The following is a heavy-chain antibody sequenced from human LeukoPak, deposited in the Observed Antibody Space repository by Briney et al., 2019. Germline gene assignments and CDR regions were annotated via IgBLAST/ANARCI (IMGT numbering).Heavy chain of an antibody. V-gene: IGHV3-7*04. D-gene: IGHD5-24*01. CDR3: TRVGYIDEGIDC. CDR2: IKQDGSKK. J-gene: IGHJ4*02. Sequence: GGSLRLSCAASGFTFSNHWTTWVRQAPGKGLEWVANIKQDGSKKSYVDSVKGRFTISRDNAKNSLYLQMNSLRAEDTAIYYCTRVGYIDEGIDCWGQGTLVTVSS. CDR1: GFTFSNHW.